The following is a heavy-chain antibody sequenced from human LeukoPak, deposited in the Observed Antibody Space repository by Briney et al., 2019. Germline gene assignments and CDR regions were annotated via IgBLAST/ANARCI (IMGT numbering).Heavy chain of an antibody. V-gene: IGHV3-30*02. CDR2: IRYDGSNK. CDR3: AKDRYYYDSSGYPDY. D-gene: IGHD3-22*01. J-gene: IGHJ4*02. Sequence: GGSLRLSCAASGFTFSSYGMHWVRQAPGKGLEWVAFIRYDGSNKYYADSVEGRFTISRDNSKNTLYLQMNSLRAEDTAVYYCAKDRYYYDSSGYPDYWGQGTLVTVSS. CDR1: GFTFSSYG.